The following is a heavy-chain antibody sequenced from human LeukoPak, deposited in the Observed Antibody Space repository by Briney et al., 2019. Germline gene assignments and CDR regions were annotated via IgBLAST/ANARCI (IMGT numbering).Heavy chain of an antibody. Sequence: SETLSLTCSVSGGSISSSYYYWGWIRQPPGKGLEWIGSIYYSGSTYYNPSLKSRVTISVDTSKSQFSLKLSSVTAADTSVYYCARGIAAAGVNFDYWGQGTLVTVSS. CDR3: ARGIAAAGVNFDY. V-gene: IGHV4-39*01. D-gene: IGHD6-13*01. J-gene: IGHJ4*02. CDR2: IYYSGST. CDR1: GGSISSSYYY.